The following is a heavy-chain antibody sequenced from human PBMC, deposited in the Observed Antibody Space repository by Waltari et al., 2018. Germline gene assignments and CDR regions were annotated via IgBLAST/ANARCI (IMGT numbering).Heavy chain of an antibody. D-gene: IGHD2-2*01. CDR2: IYHSGST. CDR3: MLVPAAMGAEYFQH. J-gene: IGHJ1*01. V-gene: IGHV4-38-2*01. CDR1: GYSISSVYY. Sequence: QVQLQESGPGLVKPSETLSLTCPVSGYSISSVYYWGWIRQPPGKGLEWIGSIYHSGSTYYNPSLKSRVTISVDTSKNQFSLKLSSVTAADTAVYYCMLVPAAMGAEYFQHWGQGTLVTVSS.